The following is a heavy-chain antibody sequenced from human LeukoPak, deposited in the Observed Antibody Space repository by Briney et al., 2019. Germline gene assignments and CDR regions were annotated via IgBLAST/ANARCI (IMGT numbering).Heavy chain of an antibody. J-gene: IGHJ5*02. CDR1: GFTFSTYW. D-gene: IGHD2-2*02. V-gene: IGHV3-7*01. CDR2: INQDGTEK. Sequence: GGSLRLSCAASGFTFSTYWMNWVRQAPGKGLEWVAKINQDGTEKNFVDSVKGRFTISRDNSKNSLYPQMNSLRGEDTAVYYCAREYCSTTNCYKGSLLFEPWGQGTLVTVSS. CDR3: AREYCSTTNCYKGSLLFEP.